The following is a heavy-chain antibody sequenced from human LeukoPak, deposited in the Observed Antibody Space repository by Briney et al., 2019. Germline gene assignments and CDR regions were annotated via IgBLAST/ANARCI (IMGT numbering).Heavy chain of an antibody. D-gene: IGHD2-15*01. CDR2: ISYDGRNK. CDR1: GCTFSNYA. CDR3: ARDPALYCTGGSCREYYFDY. Sequence: PGGSLRLSCAVSGCTFSNYAMHWVRQAPGKGLEWVALISYDGRNKYYADSVRGRFTVSRDNAKSTLYLQMNSLRGEDTAVYYCARDPALYCTGGSCREYYFDYWGQGALVTVSS. V-gene: IGHV3-30*04. J-gene: IGHJ4*02.